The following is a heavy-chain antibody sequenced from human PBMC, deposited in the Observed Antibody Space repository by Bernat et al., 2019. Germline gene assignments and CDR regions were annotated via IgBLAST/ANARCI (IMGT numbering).Heavy chain of an antibody. V-gene: IGHV3-23*01. CDR3: AKEDGDYGFSFDY. D-gene: IGHD4-17*01. J-gene: IGHJ4*02. CDR1: GFTFSNYA. CDR2: ISGSGGST. Sequence: EVQVLESGGGLVQPGGSLRLSCTASGFTFSNYAMSWVRQAPGKGLECVSIISGSGGSTYYPDSVKGRFTISRDNSKNTLYLQMNSLRAEDTAVYYCAKEDGDYGFSFDYWGQGTLVTVSS.